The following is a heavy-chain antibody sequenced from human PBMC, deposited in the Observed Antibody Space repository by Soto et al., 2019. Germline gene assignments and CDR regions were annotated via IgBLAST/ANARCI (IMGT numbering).Heavy chain of an antibody. D-gene: IGHD3-10*01. J-gene: IGHJ4*02. V-gene: IGHV4-59*08. Sequence: PSETLSLTFTVSGGSISSYYWSWIRQPPGKGLEWIGYIYYSGSTNYNPSLKSRVTISVDTSKNQFSLKLSSVTAADTAVYYCARHAGTELIDYWGQGTLVTVSS. CDR2: IYYSGST. CDR3: ARHAGTELIDY. CDR1: GGSISSYY.